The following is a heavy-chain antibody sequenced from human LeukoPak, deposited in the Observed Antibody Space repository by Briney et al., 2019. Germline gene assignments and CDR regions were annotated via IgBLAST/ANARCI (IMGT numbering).Heavy chain of an antibody. J-gene: IGHJ4*02. CDR3: ATNHYYDSSGSVDY. D-gene: IGHD3-22*01. Sequence: SVKVSCKASGGTFSSYAISWVRQAPGQGLEWMGGIIPIFGTANYAQKFQGRVTITADESTSTAYMELSSLRSEDTAVYYCATNHYYDSSGSVDYWGQGTLVTVSS. V-gene: IGHV1-69*13. CDR1: GGTFSSYA. CDR2: IIPIFGTA.